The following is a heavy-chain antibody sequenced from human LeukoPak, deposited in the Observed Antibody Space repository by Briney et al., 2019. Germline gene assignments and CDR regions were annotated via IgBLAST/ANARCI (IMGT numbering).Heavy chain of an antibody. D-gene: IGHD3-10*01. CDR2: ISYDGSNK. V-gene: IGHV3-30*18. Sequence: GGSLRLSCAASGFTFSSYRMHWVRQAPGKGLEWVADISYDGSNKYYADSVKGRFTISRDNSKNTLYLQMNSLRAEDTAVYYCAKDRNAYYYGSGPFDYWGQGTLVTVSS. J-gene: IGHJ4*02. CDR1: GFTFSSYR. CDR3: AKDRNAYYYGSGPFDY.